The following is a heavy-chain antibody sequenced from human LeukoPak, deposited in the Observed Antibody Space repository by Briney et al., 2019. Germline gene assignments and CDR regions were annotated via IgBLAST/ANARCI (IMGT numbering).Heavy chain of an antibody. CDR2: INPNSGGT. CDR1: GYTFTGYY. Sequence: ASVKVSCKASGYTFTGYYVHWVRQAPGQGLEWVGWINPNSGGTMYAQKFQGRVTMTRDTSVSTAYMELSRLKSDDTAVYYCARAGLGYDILTGYSTQYFGYWGQGTLVTVSS. D-gene: IGHD3-9*01. J-gene: IGHJ4*02. V-gene: IGHV1-2*02. CDR3: ARAGLGYDILTGYSTQYFGY.